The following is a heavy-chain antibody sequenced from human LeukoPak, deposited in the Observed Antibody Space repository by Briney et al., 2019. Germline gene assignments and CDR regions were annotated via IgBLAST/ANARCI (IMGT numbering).Heavy chain of an antibody. CDR3: ARGVTPSLWFGESVGGYLDY. J-gene: IGHJ4*02. CDR1: GGSFSGYY. V-gene: IGHV4-34*01. D-gene: IGHD3-10*01. CDR2: INHSGST. Sequence: SETLSLTCAVYGGSFSGYYWSWIRQPPGKGLEWIGEINHSGSTNYNPSLKSRVTTSVDTSKNQFSLKLSSVTAADTAVYYCARGVTPSLWFGESVGGYLDYWGQGTLVTVSS.